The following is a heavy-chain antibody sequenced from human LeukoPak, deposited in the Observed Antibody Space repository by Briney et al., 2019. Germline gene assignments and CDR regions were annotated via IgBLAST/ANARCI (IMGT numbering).Heavy chain of an antibody. V-gene: IGHV3-48*03. D-gene: IGHD3-22*01. Sequence: GRSLRLSCAASGFTFSFYEMSWVRQAPGKGLEWVSTISSSGSSVYYANSLKGRFAISRDDAKNSLYLVMNSQRAEDTAVYYCARKRYYSDSSGYYDWFDPWGQGTLVSVSS. CDR3: ARKRYYSDSSGYYDWFDP. J-gene: IGHJ5*02. CDR1: GFTFSFYE. CDR2: ISSSGSSV.